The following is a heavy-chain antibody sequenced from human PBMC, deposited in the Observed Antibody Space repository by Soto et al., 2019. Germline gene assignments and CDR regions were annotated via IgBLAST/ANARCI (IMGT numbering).Heavy chain of an antibody. J-gene: IGHJ4*02. Sequence: EVQLVESGGGLVKPGGSLRLSCAASGFTFTNAWMSWVRQAPGKGLEWVGRIKRTTDGGTTAYAAPVKGRFTISGDDSKNTVSLQMNSLNSEDTVVYYCAAGKDWGQGTLVTVSS. CDR3: AAGKD. V-gene: IGHV3-15*01. CDR1: GFTFTNAW. CDR2: IKRTTDGGTT.